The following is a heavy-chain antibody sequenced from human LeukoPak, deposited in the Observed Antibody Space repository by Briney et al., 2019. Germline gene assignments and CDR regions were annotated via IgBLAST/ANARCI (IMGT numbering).Heavy chain of an antibody. Sequence: PGGSLRLSCAASGFTFSSYAMSWVRQAPGKGLEWVSSISSSSSYIYYADSVKGRFTISRGNAKNSLYLQMNSLRAEDTAVYYCARASMYGSGYDYWGQGTLVTVSS. CDR2: ISSSSSYI. V-gene: IGHV3-21*01. D-gene: IGHD3-10*01. CDR3: ARASMYGSGYDY. CDR1: GFTFSSYA. J-gene: IGHJ4*02.